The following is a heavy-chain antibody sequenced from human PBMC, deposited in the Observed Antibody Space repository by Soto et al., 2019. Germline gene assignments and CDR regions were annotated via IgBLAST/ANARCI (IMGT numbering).Heavy chain of an antibody. D-gene: IGHD3-10*01. CDR1: GFTFSSYS. Sequence: PGGSLRLSCAASGFTFSSYSMNWVRQAPGKGLEWVSSISSSSSYIYYADSVKGRFTISRDNAKNTLYLQMNSLRAEDTAVYYCARANYGSGSYWSFYYYGMDVSGQGTTVTVSS. CDR2: ISSSSSYI. V-gene: IGHV3-21*01. J-gene: IGHJ6*02. CDR3: ARANYGSGSYWSFYYYGMDV.